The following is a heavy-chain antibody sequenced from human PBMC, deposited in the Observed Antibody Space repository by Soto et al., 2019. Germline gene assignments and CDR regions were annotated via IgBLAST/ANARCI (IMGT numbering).Heavy chain of an antibody. CDR2: IGTAGDT. V-gene: IGHV3-13*04. D-gene: IGHD2-2*01. Sequence: GGSLRLSCAASGFTFSSYDMHWVRQATGKGLEWVSAIGTAGDTYYPGSVKGRFTISRENAKNSLYLQMNSLRAGDTAVYYCARDLFCSSTSCPRGRYYYYGMDVWGQGTTVTVSS. CDR1: GFTFSSYD. CDR3: ARDLFCSSTSCPRGRYYYYGMDV. J-gene: IGHJ6*02.